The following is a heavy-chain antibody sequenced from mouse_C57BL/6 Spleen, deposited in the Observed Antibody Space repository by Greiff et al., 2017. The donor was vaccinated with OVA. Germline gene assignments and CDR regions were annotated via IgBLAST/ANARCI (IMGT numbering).Heavy chain of an antibody. CDR2: IRLKSDNYAT. D-gene: IGHD1-1*01. CDR1: GFTFSNYW. V-gene: IGHV6-3*01. Sequence: EVKLQESGGGLVQPGGSMKLSCVASGFTFSNYWMNWVRQSPEKGLEWVAQIRLKSDNYATHYAESVKGRFTISRDDSKSSVYLQMNNLRAEDTGIYYCTVITTVVGSFDYWGQGTTLTVSS. J-gene: IGHJ2*01. CDR3: TVITTVVGSFDY.